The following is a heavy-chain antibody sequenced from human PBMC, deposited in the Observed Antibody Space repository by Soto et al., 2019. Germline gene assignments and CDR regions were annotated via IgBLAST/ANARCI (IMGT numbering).Heavy chain of an antibody. D-gene: IGHD2-2*01. V-gene: IGHV3-23*01. CDR1: GFTFSSYA. CDR2: ISGSGGST. Sequence: GGSLRLSCAASGFTFSSYAMSWVRQAPGKGLEWVSAISGSGGSTYYADSVKGRFTISRDNSKNTLYLQMNSLRAEDTAVYYCAKGYCSSTSCYRNGPFDYWGQGTLVTVSS. J-gene: IGHJ4*02. CDR3: AKGYCSSTSCYRNGPFDY.